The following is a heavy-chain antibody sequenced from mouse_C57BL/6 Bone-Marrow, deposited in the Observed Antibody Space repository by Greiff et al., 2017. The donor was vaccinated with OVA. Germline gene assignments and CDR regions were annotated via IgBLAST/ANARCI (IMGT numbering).Heavy chain of an antibody. D-gene: IGHD4-1*01. CDR1: GYSFTGYY. J-gene: IGHJ2*01. Sequence: VQLQQSGPELVKPGASVKISCKASGYSFTGYYMNWVKQSPEKSLEWIGEINPSTGGTTYNQKFKAKATLTVDKSSSTAYMQLKSLTSEDAAVDYCARRLGRVYYFDYWGQGTTLTVSS. V-gene: IGHV1-42*01. CDR3: ARRLGRVYYFDY. CDR2: INPSTGGT.